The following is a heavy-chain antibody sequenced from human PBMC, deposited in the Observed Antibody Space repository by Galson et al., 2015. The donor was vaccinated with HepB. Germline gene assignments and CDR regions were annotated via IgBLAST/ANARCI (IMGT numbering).Heavy chain of an antibody. CDR2: INTDNGNA. J-gene: IGHJ6*02. D-gene: IGHD6-13*01. CDR1: GYSFTNYA. Sequence: SVKVSCKASGYSFTNYAMHWVRQAPGQRLEWLGLINTDNGNAKYSQRFLGRITITRDTSASLVYMELRYLRFEDTAVYYCAGEQQLVYLDYYYGMDVWGQGTTVTVSS. CDR3: AGEQQLVYLDYYYGMDV. V-gene: IGHV1-3*04.